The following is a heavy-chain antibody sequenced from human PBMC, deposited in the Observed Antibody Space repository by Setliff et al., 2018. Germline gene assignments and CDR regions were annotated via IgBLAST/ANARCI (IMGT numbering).Heavy chain of an antibody. Sequence: GGSLRLSCTASGFTFSNAWMSWVRQAPGKGLEWVGRIKRITDSGTTDHAAPVKGRFTVSRDDSISTLYLQMNNLKTEDTAVYYCTTSPISSGWHSNFDYNMDVWGQGTTVTVSS. V-gene: IGHV3-15*01. CDR1: GFTFSNAW. CDR2: IKRITDSGTT. CDR3: TTSPISSGWHSNFDYNMDV. J-gene: IGHJ6*02. D-gene: IGHD6-19*01.